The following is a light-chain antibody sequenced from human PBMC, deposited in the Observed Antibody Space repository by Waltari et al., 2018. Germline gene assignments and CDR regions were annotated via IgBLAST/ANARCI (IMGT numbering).Light chain of an antibody. CDR2: DAS. CDR1: QSVTSN. J-gene: IGKJ2*01. Sequence: EIVMTQSPAALSVSPGERATLSCRASQSVTSNLVWYQKKRGHSPRLLIYDASIRATGIPARFSGRGSGTEFTLTISSLQSEDFAVYYCQQYNNLQTFGQGTKLELK. V-gene: IGKV3D-15*01. CDR3: QQYNNLQT.